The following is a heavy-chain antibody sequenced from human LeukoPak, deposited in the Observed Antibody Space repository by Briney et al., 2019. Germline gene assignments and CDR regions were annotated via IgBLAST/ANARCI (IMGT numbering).Heavy chain of an antibody. J-gene: IGHJ5*02. Sequence: SETLSLSCTVSGGSISGSSYYWGWIRQPPGKGLEWIGSIYYSGSTYYNPSLKSRVTISVDTSKNQFSLKLSSVTAADTAVYYCARAPQFDPWGQGTLVTVSS. V-gene: IGHV4-39*07. CDR2: IYYSGST. CDR1: GGSISGSSYY. CDR3: ARAPQFDP.